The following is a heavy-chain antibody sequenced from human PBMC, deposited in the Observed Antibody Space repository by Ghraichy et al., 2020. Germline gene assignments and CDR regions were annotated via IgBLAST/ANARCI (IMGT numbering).Heavy chain of an antibody. D-gene: IGHD3-22*01. CDR3: AKNSGYDSSGYNHRGY. CDR1: GFTFSSYA. V-gene: IGHV3-23*01. J-gene: IGHJ4*02. Sequence: GGSLRLSCAASGFTFSSYAMSWVRQAPGKGLEWVSAISGSGGSTYYADSVKGRFTISRDNSKNTLYLQMNSLRAEDTAVYYCAKNSGYDSSGYNHRGYWGQGTLVTVSS. CDR2: ISGSGGST.